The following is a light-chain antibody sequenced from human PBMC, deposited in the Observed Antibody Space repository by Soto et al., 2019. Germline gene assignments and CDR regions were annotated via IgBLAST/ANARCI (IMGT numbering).Light chain of an antibody. CDR3: QKYNGAFS. CDR2: DAT. Sequence: DIQMTQSPPTLPASAGDRVTITCRASQDISYYLAWYQQKPSKGPKLLIYDATILQSGVPSRFSGSGSGTDFTLTISSLQPEDVATYYCQKYNGAFSFGPGPKVDIK. V-gene: IGKV1-27*01. J-gene: IGKJ3*01. CDR1: QDISYY.